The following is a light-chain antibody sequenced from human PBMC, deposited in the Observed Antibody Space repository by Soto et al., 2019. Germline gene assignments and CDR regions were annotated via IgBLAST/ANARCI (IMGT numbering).Light chain of an antibody. Sequence: EIVLTQSPGTLSLSPGERATLSCRASQSVGSNYLAWYQQKPGQAPRLLIYGASSRATGIPDRFSGSGSGTDFTLTISRLEPEDFAVYYCQQYGSSPPYTFGQGTKREIK. CDR2: GAS. CDR1: QSVGSNY. V-gene: IGKV3-20*01. CDR3: QQYGSSPPYT. J-gene: IGKJ2*01.